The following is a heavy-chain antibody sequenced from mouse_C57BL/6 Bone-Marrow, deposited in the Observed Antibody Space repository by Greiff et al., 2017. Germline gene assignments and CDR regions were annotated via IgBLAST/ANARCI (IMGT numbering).Heavy chain of an antibody. V-gene: IGHV7-3*01. CDR1: GFTFTDYY. CDR2: IRNKANGYTT. D-gene: IGHD1-1*01. CDR3: ARDITTVGDY. J-gene: IGHJ4*01. Sequence: EVQLVESGGGLVQPGGSLSLSCAASGFTFTDYYMSWVRQPPGKALEWLGFIRNKANGYTTEYSASVKGRFTISRDNSQSILYLQMNALRAEDSATYYCARDITTVGDYWGQGTSVTVSS.